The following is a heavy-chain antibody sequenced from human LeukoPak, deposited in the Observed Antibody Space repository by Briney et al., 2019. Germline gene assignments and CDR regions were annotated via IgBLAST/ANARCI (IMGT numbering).Heavy chain of an antibody. J-gene: IGHJ6*04. CDR2: IIPIFGTA. V-gene: IGHV1-69*06. CDR3: ARDRGYCSGGSCGRYYYGMDV. D-gene: IGHD2-15*01. CDR1: GGTFSSYA. Sequence: SVKVSRKASGGTFSSYAISWVRQAPGQGLEWMGGIIPIFGTANYAQKFQGRVTITADKSTSTAYMELSSLRSEDTAVYYCARDRGYCSGGSCGRYYYGMDVWGKGTTVTVSS.